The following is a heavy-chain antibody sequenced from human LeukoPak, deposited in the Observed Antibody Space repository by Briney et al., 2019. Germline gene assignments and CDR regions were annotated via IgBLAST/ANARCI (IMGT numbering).Heavy chain of an antibody. J-gene: IGHJ4*02. CDR2: INPNSGGT. Sequence: ASVKVSCKASGYTFTGYYMHWVRQAPGQGLEWMGWINPNSGGTNYAQKFQGRVTMTRDTSISTAYMELSRLRSDDTAVYYCARAINYYDSSGYYVDYWGQGTLVTVSS. V-gene: IGHV1-2*02. CDR1: GYTFTGYY. D-gene: IGHD3-22*01. CDR3: ARAINYYDSSGYYVDY.